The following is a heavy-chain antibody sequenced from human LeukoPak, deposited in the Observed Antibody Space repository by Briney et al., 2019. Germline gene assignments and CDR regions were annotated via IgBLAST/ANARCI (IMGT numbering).Heavy chain of an antibody. J-gene: IGHJ4*02. Sequence: GGSLRLSCAASGXTVSSNYMSWVRQAPGKGLEWVSLIYSGGTTYYADSVKGRFTISRDNSKNTLYLQMESLRAEDTAVYYCSRLGDVWGQGTLVTVSS. CDR3: SRLGDV. V-gene: IGHV3-53*01. CDR1: GXTVSSNY. CDR2: IYSGGTT. D-gene: IGHD3-16*01.